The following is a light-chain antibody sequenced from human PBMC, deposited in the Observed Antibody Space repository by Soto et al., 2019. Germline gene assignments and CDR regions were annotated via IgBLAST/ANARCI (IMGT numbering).Light chain of an antibody. Sequence: QAVVTQPPSASGTPGQRVTISCSGSSSNIGSNTVNWYQQLPGTAPTLLIYNNNQRPSGVPDRFSGSKSGTSASLAISGLQSEDEADYYCAAWDDSLSGLFGGGTKLTVL. CDR3: AAWDDSLSGL. V-gene: IGLV1-44*01. CDR1: SSNIGSNT. J-gene: IGLJ2*01. CDR2: NNN.